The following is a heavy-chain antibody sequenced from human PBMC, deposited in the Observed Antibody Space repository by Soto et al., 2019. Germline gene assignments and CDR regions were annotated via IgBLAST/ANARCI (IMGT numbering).Heavy chain of an antibody. CDR1: GYTFPSYV. D-gene: IGHD1-26*01. V-gene: IGHV1-3*01. Sequence: APVKVSCKGSGYTFPSYVMHLVRQDPGQRLEWXGWXXAXXXXXKXXXKFQGRVTITRDTSASTAYMELSSLRSEDTAVYYCASGGSYSVFDYWGQGTLVTASS. CDR2: XXAXXXXX. CDR3: ASGGSYSVFDY. J-gene: IGHJ4*02.